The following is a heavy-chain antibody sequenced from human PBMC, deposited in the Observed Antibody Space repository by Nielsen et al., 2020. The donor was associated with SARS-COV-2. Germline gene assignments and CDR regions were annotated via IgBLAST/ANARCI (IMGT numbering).Heavy chain of an antibody. CDR2: IYPGDSDT. CDR3: ARRLVVPAAPLDP. J-gene: IGHJ5*02. Sequence: GESLKISCKGSGYSFTSYWIGWVRQMPGKGLEWMGIIYPGDSDTRYSPSFQGQVTISADKSISTAYLQWSSLKAPDTAMYYCARRLVVPAAPLDPWGQGTLVTVSS. V-gene: IGHV5-51*01. CDR1: GYSFTSYW. D-gene: IGHD2-2*01.